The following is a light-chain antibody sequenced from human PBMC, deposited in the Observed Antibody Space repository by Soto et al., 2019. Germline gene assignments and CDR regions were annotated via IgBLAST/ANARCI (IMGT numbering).Light chain of an antibody. J-gene: IGKJ1*01. CDR1: QSISSW. Sequence: DIQMTQSPSTLSASVGDRVTITCRASQSISSWLAWYQQKPGKAPKHLIYKASSLESGVPSSFSGSGSGTEFTLTISSLQPDDFATYYCQQYNSYRTFGQGTKVEIK. CDR3: QQYNSYRT. V-gene: IGKV1-5*03. CDR2: KAS.